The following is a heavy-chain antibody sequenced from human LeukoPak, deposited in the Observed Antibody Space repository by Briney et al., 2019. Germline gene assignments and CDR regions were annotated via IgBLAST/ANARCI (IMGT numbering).Heavy chain of an antibody. D-gene: IGHD3-10*01. CDR2: INHSGST. V-gene: IGHV4-34*01. Sequence: SETLSLTCAVYGGSFSGYYWSWIRQPPGKGLEWIGEINHSGSTNYNPSLKSRVTISVDTSKNQFSLKLSSVTAADTAVYYCARKAVRGVLSPRILDYWGQGTLVTVSS. CDR3: ARKAVRGVLSPRILDY. J-gene: IGHJ4*02. CDR1: GGSFSGYY.